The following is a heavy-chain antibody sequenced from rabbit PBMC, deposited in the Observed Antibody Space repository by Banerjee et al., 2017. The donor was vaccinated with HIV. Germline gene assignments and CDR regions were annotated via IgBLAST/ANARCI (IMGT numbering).Heavy chain of an antibody. CDR1: GFSFSSSYW. CDR2: IYAGSSGST. CDR3: ARSGSGDYRRVNL. D-gene: IGHD1-1*01. Sequence: QEQLEESGGDLVKPEGSLTLTCTASGFSFSSSYWIYWVRQAPGKGLEWIACIYAGSSGSTYYASWAKGRFTISKTSSTTVTLQMTSLTAADTATYFCARSGSGDYRRVNLWGPGTLVTVS. V-gene: IGHV1S45*01. J-gene: IGHJ4*01.